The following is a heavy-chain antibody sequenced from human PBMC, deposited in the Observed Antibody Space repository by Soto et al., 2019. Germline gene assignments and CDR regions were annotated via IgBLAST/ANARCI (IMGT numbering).Heavy chain of an antibody. J-gene: IGHJ4*02. D-gene: IGHD6-19*01. V-gene: IGHV4-59*01. Sequence: TLSLTCTVSGGSIRSYSWSWIRQPPGKGLEWIGYLCYNGSTNYNPPLKSRVTISVDTSKNQFSLKLSSATAADTAVYYCVRGPYRSGWLFDXRGQGILVTVSS. CDR1: GGSIRSYS. CDR3: VRGPYRSGWLFDX. CDR2: LCYNGST.